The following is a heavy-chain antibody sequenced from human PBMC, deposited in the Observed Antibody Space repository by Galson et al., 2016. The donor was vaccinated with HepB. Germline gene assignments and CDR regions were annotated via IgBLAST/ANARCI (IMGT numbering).Heavy chain of an antibody. D-gene: IGHD2-21*01. J-gene: IGHJ4*03. Sequence: TLSLTCTVSGDSIDSTSHYWSWLRQPAGKGLEWIGSVFATGSTSFNPSLKSRVTLSVDTSQNHFSLTLSAVTAADTAVYYCARDRGWGSVKYFDYWGQGTMVTVSS. CDR1: GDSIDSTSHY. CDR3: ARDRGWGSVKYFDY. CDR2: VFATGST. V-gene: IGHV4-61*02.